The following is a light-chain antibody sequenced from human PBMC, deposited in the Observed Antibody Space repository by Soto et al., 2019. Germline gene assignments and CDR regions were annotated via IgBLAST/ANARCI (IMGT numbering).Light chain of an antibody. Sequence: DIQMTQSPSSQSASVGDRVTITSRASQSISSYLNWYQQKPGKAPKLLIYAASSLQSGVPSRFSGSGSGTDFTLTISSLQPEDFATYYCQQSYSTLLTFGGGTKVEIK. CDR2: AAS. CDR3: QQSYSTLLT. J-gene: IGKJ4*01. V-gene: IGKV1-39*01. CDR1: QSISSY.